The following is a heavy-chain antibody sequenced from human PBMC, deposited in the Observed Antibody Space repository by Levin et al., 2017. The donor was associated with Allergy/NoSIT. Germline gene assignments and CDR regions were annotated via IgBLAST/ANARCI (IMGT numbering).Heavy chain of an antibody. CDR1: GFTFDDYG. CDR3: ARARGDILTGYSAPFDY. Sequence: GESLKISCAASGFTFDDYGMSWVRQAPGKGLEWVSGINWNGGSTGYVDSVKGRFTFSRDNAKNSLYLQMNSLRAEDTALYYCARARGDILTGYSAPFDYWGQGTLVTVSS. J-gene: IGHJ4*02. CDR2: INWNGGST. D-gene: IGHD3-9*01. V-gene: IGHV3-20*04.